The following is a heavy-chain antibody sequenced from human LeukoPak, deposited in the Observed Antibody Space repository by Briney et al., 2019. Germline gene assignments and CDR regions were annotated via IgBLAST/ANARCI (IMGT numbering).Heavy chain of an antibody. J-gene: IGHJ3*02. CDR3: ARQWLAYDAFGI. CDR1: GGSISSYY. Sequence: SETLSLTCTVSGGSISSYYWSWIRQPPGKGLEWIGYIYYSGSTNYNPSLKSRVTISVDTSKNQFSPKLSSVTAADTAVYYCARQWLAYDAFGIWGQGTMVTVSS. CDR2: IYYSGST. V-gene: IGHV4-59*08. D-gene: IGHD6-19*01.